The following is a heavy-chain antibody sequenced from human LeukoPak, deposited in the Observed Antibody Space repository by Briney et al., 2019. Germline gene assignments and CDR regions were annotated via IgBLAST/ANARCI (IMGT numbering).Heavy chain of an antibody. D-gene: IGHD3-3*01. CDR3: ARSAYYFDY. Sequence: SETLSLTCTVSGGSISSYYWSWIRQPPGKGLEWIGYIYYSGSTNYNPSLKSRVTISVDTSKNQFSLKLSSVTAADTAVYYCARSAYYFDYWGQGTLVTVSS. J-gene: IGHJ4*02. CDR1: GGSISSYY. CDR2: IYYSGST. V-gene: IGHV4-59*01.